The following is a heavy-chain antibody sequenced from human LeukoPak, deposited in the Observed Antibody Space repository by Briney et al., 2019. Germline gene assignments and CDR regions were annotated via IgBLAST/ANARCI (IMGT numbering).Heavy chain of an antibody. CDR2: ISSSSSYI. Sequence: PGRSLRLSCAASGFTFSSYSMNWVRQAPGKGLEWVSSISSSSSYIYYADSVKGRFTISRDNSKNTLYLQMNSLRAEDTAVYYCAKWGCSGSDCYPFDYWGQGTPVTVSS. J-gene: IGHJ4*02. D-gene: IGHD2-21*02. V-gene: IGHV3-21*04. CDR1: GFTFSSYS. CDR3: AKWGCSGSDCYPFDY.